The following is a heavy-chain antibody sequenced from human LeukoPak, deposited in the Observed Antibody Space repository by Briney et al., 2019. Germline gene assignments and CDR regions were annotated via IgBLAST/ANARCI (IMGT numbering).Heavy chain of an antibody. CDR3: ASRGGGWYFPSPHWYFDL. CDR2: IIPIFGTA. J-gene: IGHJ2*01. Sequence: SVKVSCKASGGTFSSYAISWVRQAPGQGLEWMGGIIPIFGTANYAQKFQGRVTITADESTSTAYMELSSLRSEDTAVYYCASRGGGWYFPSPHWYFDLWGRGTLVTVSS. CDR1: GGTFSSYA. V-gene: IGHV1-69*13. D-gene: IGHD6-19*01.